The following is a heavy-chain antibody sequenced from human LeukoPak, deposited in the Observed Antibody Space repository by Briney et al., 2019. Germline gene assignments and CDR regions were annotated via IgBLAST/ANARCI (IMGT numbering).Heavy chain of an antibody. CDR2: INHSGST. J-gene: IGHJ6*02. V-gene: IGHV4-34*01. D-gene: IGHD6-13*01. CDR3: ARVAGIAAADYYYYGVDV. CDR1: GGSFSGYY. Sequence: SETLSLTCAVYGGSFSGYYWSWIRQPPGKGLEWIGEINHSGSTNYNPSLKSRVTISVDTSKNQFSLKLSSVTAADTAVYYCARVAGIAAADYYYYGVDVWGQGTTVTVSS.